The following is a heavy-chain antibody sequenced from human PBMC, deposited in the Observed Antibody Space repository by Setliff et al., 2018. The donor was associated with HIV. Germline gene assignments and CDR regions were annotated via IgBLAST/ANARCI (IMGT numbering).Heavy chain of an antibody. CDR3: TKGHYTTSG. V-gene: IGHV3-7*03. D-gene: IGHD2-2*02. CDR2: INEDGNKK. Sequence: GGSLRLSCVASGFAFSDYWMTWVRQSPGKGLEWVATINEDGNKKYYGVSVKGRFTISRDNAKKSLYLQMNSLRGEDTAVYYCTKGHYTTSGWGQGTLVTVSS. J-gene: IGHJ4*02. CDR1: GFAFSDYW.